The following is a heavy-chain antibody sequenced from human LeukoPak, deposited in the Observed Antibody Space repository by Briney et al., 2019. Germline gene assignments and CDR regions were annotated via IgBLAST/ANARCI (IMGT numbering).Heavy chain of an antibody. J-gene: IGHJ4*02. V-gene: IGHV4-39*01. Sequence: PSQTLSLTCTVSGGSINSSTYCWGWLRQPPGKGLEWIGSFYYRGNTYYSPSLKSRVTISVDTSKNQFSLKLSSVTAADTAVYYCARYVKQWLVLSALDSWGQGTLVTVSS. CDR3: ARYVKQWLVLSALDS. D-gene: IGHD6-19*01. CDR1: GGSINSSTYC. CDR2: FYYRGNT.